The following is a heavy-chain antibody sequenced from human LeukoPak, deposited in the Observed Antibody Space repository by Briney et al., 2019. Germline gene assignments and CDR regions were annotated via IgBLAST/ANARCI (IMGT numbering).Heavy chain of an antibody. D-gene: IGHD3-3*01. J-gene: IGHJ6*02. CDR1: GFTFSDYY. V-gene: IGHV3-11*01. CDR3: ARDGTYDFWTSYYYGMDV. CDR2: ISSSGSTI. Sequence: PGGSLRLSCAASGFTFSDYYMSWIRQAPGKGLEWVSYISSSGSTIYYADSVKGRFTISRDNAKNSLYLQMNSLRAEDTAVYYCARDGTYDFWTSYYYGMDVWGQGTTVTVSS.